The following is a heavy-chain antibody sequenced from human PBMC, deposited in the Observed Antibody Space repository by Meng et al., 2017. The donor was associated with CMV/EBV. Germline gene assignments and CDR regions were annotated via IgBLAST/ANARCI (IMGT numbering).Heavy chain of an antibody. CDR1: GDSVSSNSAA. J-gene: IGHJ6*02. CDR3: ARPHTYYYESSGYSHYYYYAMDV. Sequence: SQTLSLTCAISGDSVSSNSAAWNWIRQSPSRGLEWLGRTYYRSKWYNDYAVSVKSRITINPDTSKNQFSLKLSSVTAADTAVYYCARPHTYYYESSGYSHYYYYAMDVWGQGTTVTVSS. V-gene: IGHV6-1*01. D-gene: IGHD3-22*01. CDR2: TYYRSKWYN.